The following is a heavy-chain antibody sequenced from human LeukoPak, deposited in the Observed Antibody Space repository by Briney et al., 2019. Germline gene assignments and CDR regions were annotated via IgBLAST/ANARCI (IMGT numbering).Heavy chain of an antibody. CDR3: AKDRGIISDY. J-gene: IGHJ4*02. V-gene: IGHV3-23*01. Sequence: GGSLRLSCAASGFTFSSYGMHWVRQAPGKGLEWVSDISGSGSNTYYADSVKGQFTISRDNSKNTLYLQMNSLRVEDTAVYYCAKDRGIISDYWGQGTLVTVSS. CDR2: ISGSGSNT. CDR1: GFTFSSYG. D-gene: IGHD3-10*01.